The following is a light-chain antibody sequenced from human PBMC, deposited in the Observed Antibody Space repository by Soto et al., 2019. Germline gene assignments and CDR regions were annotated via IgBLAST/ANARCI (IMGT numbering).Light chain of an antibody. V-gene: IGLV7-46*01. J-gene: IGLJ1*01. Sequence: AVVTQEPSLIVSPGGTVTLTCGSSAGAVTSGHYPYWFQQKPGQAPRTLIYDTSNKHSWTPARFSGSVLGGKAALTLSGAQPEDEAEYFCLLSYSGARGVFGTGTKVTVL. CDR2: DTS. CDR1: AGAVTSGHY. CDR3: LLSYSGARGV.